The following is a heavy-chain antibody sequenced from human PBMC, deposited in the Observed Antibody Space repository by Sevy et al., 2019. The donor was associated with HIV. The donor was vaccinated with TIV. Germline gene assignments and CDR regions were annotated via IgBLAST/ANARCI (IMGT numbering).Heavy chain of an antibody. Sequence: GESRKISCAASGFTFSTYSMNWVRQAPGKGLEWVSSISSSSNYIYYADSLKGRFTISRDNAKNSLYLQMNSLGADDTAVYYCARDGARITMVQGVMAYYHGMDVWGQGTTVTVSS. V-gene: IGHV3-21*01. CDR2: ISSSSNYI. CDR3: ARDGARITMVQGVMAYYHGMDV. J-gene: IGHJ6*02. CDR1: GFTFSTYS. D-gene: IGHD3-10*01.